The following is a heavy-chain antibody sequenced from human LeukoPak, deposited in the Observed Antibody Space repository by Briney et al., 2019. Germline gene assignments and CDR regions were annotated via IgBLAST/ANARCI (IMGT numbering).Heavy chain of an antibody. V-gene: IGHV1-69*13. Sequence: GASVKVSCKASGGTFSSYAISWVRQAPAQGLEWMGGIIPIFGTANYAQKFQGRVTITADESTSTAYMELSSLRSDDTAVYYCARGRRDGYNMYYFDYWGQGTPVTVSS. CDR3: ARGRRDGYNMYYFDY. D-gene: IGHD5-24*01. CDR1: GGTFSSYA. CDR2: IIPIFGTA. J-gene: IGHJ4*02.